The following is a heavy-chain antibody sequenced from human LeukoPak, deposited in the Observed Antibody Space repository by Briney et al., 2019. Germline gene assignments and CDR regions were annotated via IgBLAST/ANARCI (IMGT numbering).Heavy chain of an antibody. V-gene: IGHV3-23*01. D-gene: IGHD3-10*01. CDR2: ISGSGGST. Sequence: GGSLRLSCAASGFTFSSYAMSWVRQAPGKGLEWVSAISGSGGSTYYADSVKGRFTISRDNSKNTLSLQMNSLRAEDTAGYYCAKGAVSLLRGPTRRDYYYMDVGAKGTTVPVPS. CDR1: GFTFSSYA. CDR3: AKGAVSLLRGPTRRDYYYMDV. J-gene: IGHJ6*03.